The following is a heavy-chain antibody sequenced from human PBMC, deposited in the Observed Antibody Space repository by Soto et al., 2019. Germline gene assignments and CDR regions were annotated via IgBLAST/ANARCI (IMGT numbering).Heavy chain of an antibody. D-gene: IGHD2-15*01. CDR3: VKDIPECCSPPTCYFDY. J-gene: IGHJ4*02. CDR2: ISSNGGST. Sequence: GGSLRLSCSAYGFTFSSYAMHWVRQAPGKGLEYVSAISSNGGSTYYADSVKGRFTISRDNSKNTLYLQMSSLRAEDTAVYYCVKDIPECCSPPTCYFDYWGQGALVTVSS. CDR1: GFTFSSYA. V-gene: IGHV3-64D*08.